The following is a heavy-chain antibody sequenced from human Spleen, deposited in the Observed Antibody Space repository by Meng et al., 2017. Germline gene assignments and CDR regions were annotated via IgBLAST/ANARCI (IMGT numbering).Heavy chain of an antibody. Sequence: QVQLQESGPGLVKPSQTLSLICTVSGDSISSSNYYWGWIRQPPGKGLEWIGTIYYSGTTDYNPSLRSRVTISVDTSRNQVSLKLTSVTAADTAVYYCAHNYYDSSGYYNNWFDPWGQGTLVTVSS. J-gene: IGHJ5*02. CDR3: AHNYYDSSGYYNNWFDP. CDR1: GDSISSSNYY. CDR2: IYYSGTT. D-gene: IGHD3-22*01. V-gene: IGHV4-39*01.